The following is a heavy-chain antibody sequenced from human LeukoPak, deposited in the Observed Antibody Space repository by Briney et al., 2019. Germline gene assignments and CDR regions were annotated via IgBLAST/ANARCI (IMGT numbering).Heavy chain of an antibody. D-gene: IGHD3-10*01. CDR1: GGSFSCYY. V-gene: IGHV4-34*01. Sequence: SETLSLTCAVYGGSFSCYYWSWIRQPPGKGLEWIGEINHSGSTNYNPSLKSRVTISVDTSKNQFSLKLSSVTAADTAVYYCARGAELLWFGELSGWFDPWGQGTLVTVSS. CDR2: INHSGST. J-gene: IGHJ5*02. CDR3: ARGAELLWFGELSGWFDP.